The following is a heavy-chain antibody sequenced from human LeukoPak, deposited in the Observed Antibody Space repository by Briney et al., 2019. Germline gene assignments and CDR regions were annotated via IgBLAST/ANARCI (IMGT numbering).Heavy chain of an antibody. CDR1: GFTFSSYA. J-gene: IGHJ4*02. Sequence: PGGSLRLSCAASGFTFSSYAMSWVRQAPGKGLEWVSAISGSGGSTYYADSVKGRFTISRDNSKNTLYLQMNSLRAEDTAVYYCAKGWVIVVVPAAHDYWGQGTLVTVSS. V-gene: IGHV3-23*01. CDR2: ISGSGGST. D-gene: IGHD2-2*01. CDR3: AKGWVIVVVPAAHDY.